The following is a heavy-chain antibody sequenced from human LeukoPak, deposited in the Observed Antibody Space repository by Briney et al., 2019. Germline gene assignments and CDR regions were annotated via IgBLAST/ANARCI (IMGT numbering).Heavy chain of an antibody. D-gene: IGHD4-23*01. CDR2: IYGGGNT. J-gene: IGHJ4*02. CDR1: GFTVGSSY. V-gene: IGHV3-53*01. CDR3: ARRGDGGRSFDY. Sequence: GALRLSCAASGFTVGSSYMNWVRQAPGKGLEWASLIYGGGNTYYADSVKGRFTISRDNSKNTLYLQMNSLRAEDTAVYYCARRGDGGRSFDYWGQGTLVTVSS.